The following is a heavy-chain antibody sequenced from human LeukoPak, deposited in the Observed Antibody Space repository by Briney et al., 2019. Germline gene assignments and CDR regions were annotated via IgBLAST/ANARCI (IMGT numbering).Heavy chain of an antibody. D-gene: IGHD3-10*01. V-gene: IGHV2-5*01. J-gene: IGHJ4*02. CDR2: IYWNDDK. CDR3: AHRPMVRGVTTFYFDY. Sequence: SGPTLVKPTQTLTLTCTFSGFSLSTSGVGVGWIRQPPGKALEWLALIYWNDDKRYSPSLKSRLTITKDTSKNQVVLIMTNMDPVDTATYYCAHRPMVRGVTTFYFDYWGQGTLVTVSS. CDR1: GFSLSTSGVG.